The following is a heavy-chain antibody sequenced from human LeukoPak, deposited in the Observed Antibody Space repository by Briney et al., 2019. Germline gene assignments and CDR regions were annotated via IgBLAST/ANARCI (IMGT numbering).Heavy chain of an antibody. CDR1: GYSFPSYW. CDR3: ARLHRIEAAGGKCDP. D-gene: IGHD6-13*01. V-gene: IGHV5-51*01. J-gene: IGHJ5*02. Sequence: GQSLKISCKGSGYSFPSYWIGWVRQMPGKGMEWMGIIYPGDSDTRYRPAFQSQVTMSADKSISTAYLQWSSLKASDTAMYYCARLHRIEAAGGKCDPWGQGTLVTVSS. CDR2: IYPGDSDT.